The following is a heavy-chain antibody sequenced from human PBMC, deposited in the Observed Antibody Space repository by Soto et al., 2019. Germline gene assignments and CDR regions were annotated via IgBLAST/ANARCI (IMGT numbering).Heavy chain of an antibody. V-gene: IGHV3-74*01. CDR3: ARGGLEPFDY. Sequence: GESLKISCAASGFTLGNYWMHWVRQAPGKGLVWVSRINDYGTTINYAESVEGRSIISRDDAKSEVYLQMNNLRAEDSAVYYCARGGLEPFDYWGQGALVTVSS. D-gene: IGHD1-1*01. CDR1: GFTLGNYW. CDR2: INDYGTTI. J-gene: IGHJ4*02.